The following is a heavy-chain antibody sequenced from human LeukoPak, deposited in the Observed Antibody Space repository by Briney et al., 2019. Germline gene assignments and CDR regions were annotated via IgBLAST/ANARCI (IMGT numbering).Heavy chain of an antibody. CDR3: PRSPLYGMDV. V-gene: IGHV3-7*01. Sequence: GGSPRLSCVGSGFTFSNYWMTWVRQAPGKGLEWVANIKQDGSEKYYGDSVKGRFTISRDNAKNSLYLQMNSLRVEDTAVYYCPRSPLYGMDVWGQGTTVTVAS. J-gene: IGHJ6*02. CDR1: GFTFSNYW. CDR2: IKQDGSEK.